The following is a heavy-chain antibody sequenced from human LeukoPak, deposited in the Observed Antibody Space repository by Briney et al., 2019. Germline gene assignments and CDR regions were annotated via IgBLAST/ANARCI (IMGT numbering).Heavy chain of an antibody. V-gene: IGHV3-66*01. CDR3: YGANAEN. J-gene: IGHJ1*01. Sequence: GGSLRLSCAASGFSVSNNYMSWVRQAPGKGLEWVSVIYSGGSTFYADSVKGRFTISRDNSKNTLYLQMNSLRAEDTAVYYCYGANAENWGQGTLVIVSS. D-gene: IGHD4-23*01. CDR1: GFSVSNNY. CDR2: IYSGGST.